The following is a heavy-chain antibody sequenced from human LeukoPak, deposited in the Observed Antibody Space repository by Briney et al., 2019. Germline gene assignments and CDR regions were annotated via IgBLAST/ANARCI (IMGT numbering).Heavy chain of an antibody. CDR2: ISSSSSSTI. Sequence: GGSLRLSCAASGFTFSSYSMNWVRQAPGKGLEWVSYISSSSSSTIYYADSVKGRFTISRDNAKNSLYLQMNSLRDEDTAVYYCARVQYYDFWSGYPTDYGMDVWGQGTTVTVSS. V-gene: IGHV3-48*02. CDR1: GFTFSSYS. CDR3: ARVQYYDFWSGYPTDYGMDV. D-gene: IGHD3-3*01. J-gene: IGHJ6*02.